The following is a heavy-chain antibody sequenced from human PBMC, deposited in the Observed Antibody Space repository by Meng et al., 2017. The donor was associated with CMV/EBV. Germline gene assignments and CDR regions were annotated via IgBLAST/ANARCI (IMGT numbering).Heavy chain of an antibody. Sequence: QVQRGRLGVEVTKPGASVKVSCKASGYTFTGYGISWVRQAPGQGLEWMGWISVYNGHTNFAQNLQGRVTMTTDTSTSTAYVELRSLRSDDTAIYYCARGVPLGIIYSFDYWGQGTLVTVSS. CDR3: ARGVPLGIIYSFDY. V-gene: IGHV1-18*01. CDR1: GYTFTGYG. CDR2: ISVYNGHT. D-gene: IGHD2-21*01. J-gene: IGHJ4*01.